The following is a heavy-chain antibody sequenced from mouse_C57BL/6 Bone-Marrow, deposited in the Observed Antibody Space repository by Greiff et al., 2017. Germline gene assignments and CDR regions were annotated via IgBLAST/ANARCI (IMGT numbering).Heavy chain of an antibody. V-gene: IGHV1-55*01. Sequence: VQLQQPGAELVQPGASVKMSCKASGYTFTSYWITWVKQRPGQGLEWIGDIYPGSGSSNYNEKFKSKATLSVDTSSNTAYMQLSSLTSEDSAVYYRARPYYSNYRYFDVWGTGTTVTVSS. CDR3: ARPYYSNYRYFDV. CDR1: GYTFTSYW. D-gene: IGHD2-5*01. J-gene: IGHJ1*03. CDR2: IYPGSGSS.